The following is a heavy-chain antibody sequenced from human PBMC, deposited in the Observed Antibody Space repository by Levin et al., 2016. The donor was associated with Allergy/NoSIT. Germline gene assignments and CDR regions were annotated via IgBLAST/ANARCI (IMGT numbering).Heavy chain of an antibody. CDR1: GFTFSSYA. J-gene: IGHJ4*02. CDR2: ISSNGGST. V-gene: IGHV3-64D*06. D-gene: IGHD1-26*01. Sequence: GESLKISCAASGFTFSSYAMHWVRQAPGKGLEYVSAISSNGGSTYYANSVKGRFTISRDNSKNTLYLQMSSLRAEDTAVYYCVKSRRDSGSYYDYYFDYWGQGTLVTVSS. CDR3: VKSRRDSGSYYDYYFDY.